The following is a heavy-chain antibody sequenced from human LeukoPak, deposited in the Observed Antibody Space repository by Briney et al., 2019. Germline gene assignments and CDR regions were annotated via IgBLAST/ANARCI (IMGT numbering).Heavy chain of an antibody. D-gene: IGHD3-3*01. Sequence: PSETLSLTCAVYGGSFSGYYWSWIRQPPGKGLEWIGEINHSGSTNYNPSLKSRVTISVDTSKNQFSLKLSSVTAADTAVYYCARGRLMIPAFDIWGQGTMVTVSS. CDR2: INHSGST. J-gene: IGHJ3*02. CDR3: ARGRLMIPAFDI. CDR1: GGSFSGYY. V-gene: IGHV4-34*01.